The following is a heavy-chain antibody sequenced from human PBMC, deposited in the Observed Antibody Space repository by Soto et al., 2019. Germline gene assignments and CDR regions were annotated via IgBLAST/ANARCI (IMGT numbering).Heavy chain of an antibody. CDR1: GFTFSNYA. D-gene: IGHD3-10*01. CDR2: INRAGSGT. Sequence: PGGSLRLSCAASGFTFSNYAMSWVRQAPGKGLVWVSLINRAGSGTSYADSVKGRFTISRDNAKNTLYLQMNSLRAEDTAVYYCARDPDLHYGSAPGMDVWGQGTTVTVSS. CDR3: ARDPDLHYGSAPGMDV. J-gene: IGHJ6*02. V-gene: IGHV3-74*01.